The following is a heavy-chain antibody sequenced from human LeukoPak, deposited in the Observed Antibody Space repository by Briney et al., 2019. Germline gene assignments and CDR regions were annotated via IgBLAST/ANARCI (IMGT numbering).Heavy chain of an antibody. CDR1: GFTFSNYD. Sequence: GGSLRLSCAGSGFTFSNYDIHWVRQAPGKGLEWVAVMSYDGTNKYYADSVKGRFTISRDNSKSTLYLQMNSPRAEDTAVYYCARWGEEFGAFDIWGQGTMVTVSS. D-gene: IGHD3-10*01. CDR2: MSYDGTNK. J-gene: IGHJ3*02. CDR3: ARWGEEFGAFDI. V-gene: IGHV3-30*03.